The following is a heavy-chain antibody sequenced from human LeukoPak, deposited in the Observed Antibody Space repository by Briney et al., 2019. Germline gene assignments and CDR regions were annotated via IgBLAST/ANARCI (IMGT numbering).Heavy chain of an antibody. CDR3: AKDISPHITMIVSGSTYYYYYGMDV. CDR2: IWYDGSNK. J-gene: IGHJ6*02. V-gene: IGHV3-30*02. Sequence: GGSLRLSCAASGFTFSSYGMHWVRQAPGKGLEWVAVIWYDGSNKYYADSVKGRFTISRDNSKNTLYLQMNSLRAEDTALYYCAKDISPHITMIVSGSTYYYYYGMDVWGQGTTVTVSS. CDR1: GFTFSSYG. D-gene: IGHD3-22*01.